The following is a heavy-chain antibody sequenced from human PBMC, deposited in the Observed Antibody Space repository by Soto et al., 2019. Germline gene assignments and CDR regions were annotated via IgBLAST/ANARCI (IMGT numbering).Heavy chain of an antibody. CDR1: GFTFDEHS. D-gene: IGHD5-12*01. V-gene: IGHV3-9*01. Sequence: DVRLVESGGGFVQPGRSLRLSCKVSGFTFDEHSMHWVRQAPGKGLEWVSGINYNGGRVAYVDSVRGRFTIARDNANNSLFLQMNSLRPEDTGLYFCSKGRPRYSGLDTDFDAWGQGTPVTVSS. CDR2: INYNGGRV. J-gene: IGHJ4*02. CDR3: SKGRPRYSGLDTDFDA.